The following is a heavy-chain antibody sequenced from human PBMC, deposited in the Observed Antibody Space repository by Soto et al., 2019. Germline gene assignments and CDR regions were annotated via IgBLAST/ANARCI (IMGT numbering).Heavy chain of an antibody. CDR2: IYYDGST. J-gene: IGHJ5*01. CDR1: GVSVASTVDY. D-gene: IGHD2-2*01. V-gene: IGHV4-39*01. CDR3: ARRGRASWRNWFDA. Sequence: XETRGLAFIVSGVSVASTVDYGGWNRQSPGKGLEWIGNIYYDGSTFYNPSLKSRVTISVDTSKRQSSLRVSSVTAADTAVYYCARRGRASWRNWFDAWGQGTLVTLSS.